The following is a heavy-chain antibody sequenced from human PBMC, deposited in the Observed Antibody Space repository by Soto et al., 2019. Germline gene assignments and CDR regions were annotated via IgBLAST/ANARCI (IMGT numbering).Heavy chain of an antibody. D-gene: IGHD3-9*01. CDR3: ASGGGDILTGYYTSYYYYGMDV. V-gene: IGHV3-21*01. CDR1: GFTFSSYS. J-gene: IGHJ6*02. CDR2: ISSSSSYI. Sequence: PGGSLSLSCAASGFTFSSYSMNWVRQAPGKGLEWVSSISSSSSYIYYADSVKGRFTISRDNAKNSLYLQMNSLRAEDTAVYYCASGGGDILTGYYTSYYYYGMDVWGQGTTVTVSS.